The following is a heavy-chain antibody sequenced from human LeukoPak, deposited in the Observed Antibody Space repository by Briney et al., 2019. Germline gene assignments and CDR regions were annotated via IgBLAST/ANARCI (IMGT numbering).Heavy chain of an antibody. CDR2: MNPNSGDT. Sequence: GASVKVSCKASGYTFTIYDINWVRQATGQGLEWMGWMNPNSGDTGYAQKFQGRVTITWNTSISTAYMELSSLRSEDTAVYYCARDYFQQQRGGAFDIWGQGTMVTVSS. CDR3: ARDYFQQQRGGAFDI. J-gene: IGHJ3*02. V-gene: IGHV1-8*03. D-gene: IGHD6-13*01. CDR1: GYTFTIYD.